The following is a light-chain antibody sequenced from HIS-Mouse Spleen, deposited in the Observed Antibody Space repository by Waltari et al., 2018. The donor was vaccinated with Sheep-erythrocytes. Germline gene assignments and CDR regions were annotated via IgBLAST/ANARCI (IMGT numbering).Light chain of an antibody. CDR2: AAS. CDR1: QSISSY. J-gene: IGKJ1*01. V-gene: IGKV1-39*01. CDR3: QQVYSTPRT. Sequence: DIQMTQSPSSLSASVGDRVTITCRASQSISSYLNWYQQKPGKDPKLLIYAASSLQSGVPSRFSGSGSGTDFTLTISSLQPEDFATYYCQQVYSTPRTFGQVTKVEIK.